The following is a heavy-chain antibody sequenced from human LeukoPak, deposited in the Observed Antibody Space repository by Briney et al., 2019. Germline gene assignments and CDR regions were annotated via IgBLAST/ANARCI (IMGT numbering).Heavy chain of an antibody. CDR1: GFTFSSYG. D-gene: IGHD3-22*01. V-gene: IGHV3-30*02. CDR2: IRYDGSNK. CDR3: AKTMSPYYYDSSGF. Sequence: AGGSLRLSCAASGFTFSSYGMHWVRQAPGKGLEWVAFIRYDGSNKYYADSVKGRFTISRDNSKNTLYLQMNSLRTEDTAVYYCAKTMSPYYYDSSGFWGQGTLGTVSS. J-gene: IGHJ4*02.